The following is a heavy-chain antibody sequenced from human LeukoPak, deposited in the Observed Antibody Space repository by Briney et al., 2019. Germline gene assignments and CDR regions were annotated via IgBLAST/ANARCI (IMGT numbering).Heavy chain of an antibody. CDR1: GGSFSGYY. CDR3: ATEWISNAFDI. Sequence: SETLSLTCAVYGGSFSGYYWSWIRQPPGKGLEWIGEINHSGSTNYNPSLKSRVTISADTSKNQFSLKLSSVTAADTAVYYCATEWISNAFDIWGQGTMVTVSS. D-gene: IGHD5-12*01. CDR2: INHSGST. V-gene: IGHV4-34*01. J-gene: IGHJ3*02.